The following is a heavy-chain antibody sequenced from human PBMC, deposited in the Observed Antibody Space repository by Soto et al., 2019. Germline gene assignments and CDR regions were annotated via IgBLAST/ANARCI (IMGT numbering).Heavy chain of an antibody. V-gene: IGHV4-59*01. J-gene: IGHJ6*02. CDR3: ARGVSQGMDV. CDR2: IYYSGST. Sequence: PSETLSLTCTVSGGSIRSDFWTWIRQPPGKGLEWIGYIYYSGSTRYNPSLKSRVIISEDTSKNHLSLKLSSVTTADTAVYYCARGVSQGMDVWGQGTAVTVSS. CDR1: GGSIRSDF.